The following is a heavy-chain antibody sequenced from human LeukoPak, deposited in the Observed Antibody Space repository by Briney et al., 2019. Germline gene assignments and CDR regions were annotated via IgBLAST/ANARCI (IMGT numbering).Heavy chain of an antibody. Sequence: GGSLRLSCATSGFTLSLAWMHWVRQAPGKGLEWVSRIKYDGSYTNYADSVKGRFTISRDNARNTLSLHMISLRAEDTAVYFCVRDGDAYNFDFWGQGVLVTVSS. CDR1: GFTLSLAW. J-gene: IGHJ4*02. D-gene: IGHD5-24*01. V-gene: IGHV3-74*01. CDR3: VRDGDAYNFDF. CDR2: IKYDGSYT.